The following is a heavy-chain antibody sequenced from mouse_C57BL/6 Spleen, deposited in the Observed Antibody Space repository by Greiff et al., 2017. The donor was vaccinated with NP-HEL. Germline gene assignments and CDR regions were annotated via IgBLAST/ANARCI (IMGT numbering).Heavy chain of an antibody. D-gene: IGHD3-2*02. CDR3: ARRGGSGYRGGFAY. Sequence: VQLQQSGPELVKPGASVKMSCKASGYTFTDYNMHWVKQSHGKSLEWIGYINPNNGGTSYIQKFKGKATLTVNKSSSTAYMELRSLTSEDSAVYYCARRGGSGYRGGFAYWGQGTLVTVSA. CDR2: INPNNGGT. CDR1: GYTFTDYN. J-gene: IGHJ3*01. V-gene: IGHV1-22*01.